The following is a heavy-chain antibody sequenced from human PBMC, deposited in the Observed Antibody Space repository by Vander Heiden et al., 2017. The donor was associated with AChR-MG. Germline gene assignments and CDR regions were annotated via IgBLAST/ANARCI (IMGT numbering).Heavy chain of an antibody. CDR1: GGTFSSYA. J-gene: IGHJ5*02. V-gene: IGHV1-69*06. CDR2: IIPIFGTA. D-gene: IGHD3-10*01. CDR3: ARIVGWFGELFLVWFDP. Sequence: QVQLVQSGAEVKKPGSSVKVSCKASGGTFSSYAISWVRQAPGQGLEWMGGIIPIFGTANYAQKFQGRVTITADKSTSTAYMELSSLRSEDTAVYYCARIVGWFGELFLVWFDPWGQGTLVTVSS.